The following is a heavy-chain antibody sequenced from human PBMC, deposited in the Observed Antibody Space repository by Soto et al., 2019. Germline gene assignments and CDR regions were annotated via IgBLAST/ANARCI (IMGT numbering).Heavy chain of an antibody. CDR3: ARTPAQYSSSVDYYYYMDV. J-gene: IGHJ6*03. Sequence: SGPTLVNPTQTLTLTCTFSGFSLSTSGMCVSWIRQPPGKALEWLARIDWDDDKYYSTSLKTRLTISKDTSKNQVVLTMTNMDPVDTATYYCARTPAQYSSSVDYYYYMDVWGKGTTVTVSS. D-gene: IGHD6-13*01. CDR2: IDWDDDK. V-gene: IGHV2-70*11. CDR1: GFSLSTSGMC.